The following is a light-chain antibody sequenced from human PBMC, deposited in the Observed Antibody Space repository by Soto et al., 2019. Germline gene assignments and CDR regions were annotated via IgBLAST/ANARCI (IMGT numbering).Light chain of an antibody. Sequence: QSALTQPRSVSGSPGQSVTISCTGTSSDVGVYNYVSWYQQYPGKAPKLMIYDVSKRPSGVPDRFSGSRSGNTASLTISGLQAKDEADYYCCSYAGRCTYVFXGGTKVTVL. J-gene: IGLJ1*01. V-gene: IGLV2-11*01. CDR2: DVS. CDR3: CSYAGRCTYV. CDR1: SSDVGVYNY.